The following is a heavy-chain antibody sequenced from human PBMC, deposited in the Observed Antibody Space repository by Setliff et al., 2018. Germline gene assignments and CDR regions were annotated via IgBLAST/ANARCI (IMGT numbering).Heavy chain of an antibody. Sequence: ASVKVSCKPSGYSFTVFGISWVRRAPGQGLEWIGWISPYNGDTKYAQKLQDRVTMTIDTSTSTVYMDLRNLRSDDTAVYYCARDKPDFVVVETAALLDYWGQGSLVTVSS. D-gene: IGHD2-15*01. J-gene: IGHJ4*02. CDR3: ARDKPDFVVVETAALLDY. CDR1: GYSFTVFG. CDR2: ISPYNGDT. V-gene: IGHV1-18*01.